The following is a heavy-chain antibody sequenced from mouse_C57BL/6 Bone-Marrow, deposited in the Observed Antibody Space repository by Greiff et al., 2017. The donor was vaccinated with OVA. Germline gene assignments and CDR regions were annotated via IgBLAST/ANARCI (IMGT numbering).Heavy chain of an antibody. J-gene: IGHJ4*01. CDR2: INPYNGGT. CDR1: GYTFTDYY. Sequence: VQLQQSGPVLVKPGASVKMSCKASGYTFTDYYMNWVKQSHGKSLEWIGVINPYNGGTSYNQKFKGKATLTVDKSSSTAYMELNSLTSEDSAVYYCARERESTMVTYYAMDYWGQGTSVTVSS. CDR3: ARERESTMVTYYAMDY. V-gene: IGHV1-19*01. D-gene: IGHD2-2*01.